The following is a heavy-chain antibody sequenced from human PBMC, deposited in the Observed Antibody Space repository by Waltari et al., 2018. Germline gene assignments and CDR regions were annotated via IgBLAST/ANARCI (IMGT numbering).Heavy chain of an antibody. V-gene: IGHV1-46*01. CDR1: GYTFTSYY. Sequence: QDLLVQSGAEVKKPGASVKVSCKASGYTFTSYYMHWVRHAPGQGLEWMGMINPIGDSTKFAQKFKGRLKMTMDTSTSTVFMELSSLSSEDTAIYYCARHELGISQYYYNMYVWGQGTTVTISS. CDR2: INPIGDST. D-gene: IGHD3-16*01. CDR3: ARHELGISQYYYNMYV. J-gene: IGHJ6*03.